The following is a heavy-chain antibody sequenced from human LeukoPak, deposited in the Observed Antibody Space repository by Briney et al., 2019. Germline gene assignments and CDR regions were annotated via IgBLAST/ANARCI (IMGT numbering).Heavy chain of an antibody. CDR2: MYSGGTT. Sequence: QPGGSLRLSCAASGFTFSSYWMSWVRQAPGKGLERVAVMYSGGTTYYSDSVKGRFTISRDNSKNTVSLQINSLRVEDTAMYYCARLEVARGVMLGLDVWGQGTTVTVSS. J-gene: IGHJ6*02. CDR1: GFTFSSYW. CDR3: ARLEVARGVMLGLDV. V-gene: IGHV3-66*04. D-gene: IGHD3-10*01.